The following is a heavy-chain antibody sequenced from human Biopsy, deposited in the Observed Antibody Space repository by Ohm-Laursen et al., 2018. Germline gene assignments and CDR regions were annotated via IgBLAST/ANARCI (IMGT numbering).Heavy chain of an antibody. CDR3: ARDYDTNGYYYVS. D-gene: IGHD3-22*01. V-gene: IGHV4-39*01. CDR2: IFYRGST. Sequence: TLSLTCTVSGGSISNNNSYWGWIRQPPGKGLEWIGSIFYRGSTHYKPSLKSRVNISVDTSKNQFSLKLNSVTAADTAVYYCARDYDTNGYYYVSWGQGTLVTVSS. CDR1: GGSISNNNSY. J-gene: IGHJ5*02.